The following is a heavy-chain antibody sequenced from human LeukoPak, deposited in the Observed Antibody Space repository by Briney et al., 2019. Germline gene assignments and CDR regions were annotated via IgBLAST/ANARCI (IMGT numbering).Heavy chain of an antibody. J-gene: IGHJ3*02. Sequence: SETLSLTCTVSGGSISSYYWSWIRQPAGKGLEGIGRIYTSGSTNYNPPLKSRVTMSVDTSKNQFSLQLSSVTPADTAVYYCARDLRPAFDIWGQGTMVTVSS. CDR2: IYTSGST. V-gene: IGHV4-4*07. D-gene: IGHD5/OR15-5a*01. CDR1: GGSISSYY. CDR3: ARDLRPAFDI.